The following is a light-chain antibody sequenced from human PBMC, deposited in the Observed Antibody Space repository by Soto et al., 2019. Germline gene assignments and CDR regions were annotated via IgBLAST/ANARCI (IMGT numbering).Light chain of an antibody. Sequence: QSVLTQPASVSGSPGESITISCTGTSSDVGSYNLVSWYQQHPGKAPKLMIYEDNKRPSGVSNRFSGSKSGNTASLTISGLQAEDEAHYYCCSYAPISTVVFGGGTKLTAL. V-gene: IGLV2-23*01. CDR1: SSDVGSYNL. J-gene: IGLJ3*02. CDR2: EDN. CDR3: CSYAPISTVV.